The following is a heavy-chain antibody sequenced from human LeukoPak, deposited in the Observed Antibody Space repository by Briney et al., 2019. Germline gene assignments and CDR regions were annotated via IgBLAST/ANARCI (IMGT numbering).Heavy chain of an antibody. J-gene: IGHJ4*02. CDR3: ARGYDSGAYFDY. CDR1: GFTFSHYS. Sequence: GGSLRLSCAASGFTFSHYSMNWVRQAPGKGLEWVSSISSSSSYIYYADSVKGRFTVSRDYAKNSLHLQMSSLRAEDTAVYYCARGYDSGAYFDYWGRGTLVTVSS. V-gene: IGHV3-21*01. CDR2: ISSSSSYI. D-gene: IGHD3-22*01.